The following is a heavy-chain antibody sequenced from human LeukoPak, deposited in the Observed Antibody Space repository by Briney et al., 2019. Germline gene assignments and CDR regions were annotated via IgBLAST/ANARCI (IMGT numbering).Heavy chain of an antibody. CDR2: IYYSGST. J-gene: IGHJ4*02. Sequence: SETLSLTCTVSGGSISSYYWSWIRQPPGKGLEWIGYIYYSGSTNYNPSLKSRVTISVDTSKNQFSLKLSSVTAADTAVYYCARHSSSWRYYLDYWGQGTLVTVSS. D-gene: IGHD6-13*01. CDR1: GGSISSYY. CDR3: ARHSSSWRYYLDY. V-gene: IGHV4-59*08.